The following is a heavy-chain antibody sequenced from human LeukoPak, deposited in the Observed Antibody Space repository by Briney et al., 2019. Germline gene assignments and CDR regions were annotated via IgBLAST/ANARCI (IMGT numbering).Heavy chain of an antibody. D-gene: IGHD5-12*01. Sequence: GGSLRLSCAASGFTVSTNYMSWVRRAPGKGLEWVSVISSGGTPYYSDSVKGRFTISRYSSENTLYLQMHSLRAEDTAVYYCARGGAGYAFDYWGQGTLVTVSS. J-gene: IGHJ4*02. CDR3: ARGGAGYAFDY. V-gene: IGHV3-66*02. CDR2: ISSGGTP. CDR1: GFTVSTNY.